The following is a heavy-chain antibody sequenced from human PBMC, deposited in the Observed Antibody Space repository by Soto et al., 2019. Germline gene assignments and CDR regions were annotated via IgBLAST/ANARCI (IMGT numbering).Heavy chain of an antibody. CDR2: IWYDGSNK. D-gene: IGHD6-13*01. V-gene: IGHV3-33*01. Sequence: VAVIWYDGSNKYYADSVKGRFTISRDNSKNTLYLQMNSLRAEDTAVYYCASGIAAAGGGFDYWGQGTLVTVSS. J-gene: IGHJ4*02. CDR3: ASGIAAAGGGFDY.